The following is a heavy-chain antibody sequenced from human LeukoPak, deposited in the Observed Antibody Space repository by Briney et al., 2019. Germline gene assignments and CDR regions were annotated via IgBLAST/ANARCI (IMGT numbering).Heavy chain of an antibody. Sequence: PPGGSLILSCAASGFTFSSYAVHWVRQAPGKGLEWLAVISHDGSKTYYADSVHGRVTISRDNSKKTLYLRVHRLITEDTAMNYCAREYGYSYGQPPFDHWGQGTLVTVSS. CDR2: ISHDGSKT. D-gene: IGHD5-18*01. CDR3: AREYGYSYGQPPFDH. J-gene: IGHJ4*02. CDR1: GFTFSSYA. V-gene: IGHV3-30-3*01.